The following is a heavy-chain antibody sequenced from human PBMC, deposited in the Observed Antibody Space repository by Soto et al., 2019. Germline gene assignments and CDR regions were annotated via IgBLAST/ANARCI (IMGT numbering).Heavy chain of an antibody. CDR1: GGSMSTYY. CDR3: ARRHSHDFYDRSIYVP. J-gene: IGHJ4*02. D-gene: IGHD3-22*01. Sequence: NPSETLSLTCTASGGSMSTYYWNWIRQSPGKGLESIGYIYSSGSTNYNPSLKSRVAISIDTSKRQIFLNLTSVTAADTAMYYCARRHSHDFYDRSIYVPWGQGAQVNVSS. CDR2: IYSSGST. V-gene: IGHV4-59*08.